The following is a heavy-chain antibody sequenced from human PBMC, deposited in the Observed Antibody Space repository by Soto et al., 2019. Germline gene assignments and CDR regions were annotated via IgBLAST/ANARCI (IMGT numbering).Heavy chain of an antibody. CDR3: ARGLIYDSSGYYFDY. V-gene: IGHV1-46*01. J-gene: IGHJ4*02. Sequence: ASVKVSCKASVYTFTSYYMHWVRQAPGQGLEWMGIINPSGGSTRYAQKFQGRVTMTRDTSTSTVYMELSSLRSEDTAVYYCARGLIYDSSGYYFDYWGQGTLVTVSS. CDR2: INPSGGST. D-gene: IGHD3-22*01. CDR1: VYTFTSYY.